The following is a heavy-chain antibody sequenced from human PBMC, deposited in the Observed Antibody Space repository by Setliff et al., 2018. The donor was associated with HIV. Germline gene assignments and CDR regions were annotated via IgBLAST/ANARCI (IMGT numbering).Heavy chain of an antibody. CDR1: GYSFSAYA. V-gene: IGHV7-4-1*02. CDR3: AGDSVMTVDRGGAGSACDL. Sequence: ASVKVSCKASGYSFSAYAIHWVRQVPGRGLQWLGWINTNTVNPAAAQVFTGRYVFSFDISVSTAYLQITSLETEDTAMYFCAGDSVMTVDRGGAGSACDLWGQGTMVTVSS. J-gene: IGHJ3*01. D-gene: IGHD2-21*02. CDR2: INTNTVNP.